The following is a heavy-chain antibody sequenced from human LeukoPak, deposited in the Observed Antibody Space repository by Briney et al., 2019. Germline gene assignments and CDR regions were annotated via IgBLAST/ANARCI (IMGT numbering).Heavy chain of an antibody. Sequence: ASVKVSCKAYGHTFNNYGISWVRQAPGQGLEWMGWISGYNGNTNYAQKLQGRVTVTTDTSTNTAYMELRSLRSDDTAMYYCARDGLMLPCDYWGQGTLVTVSS. D-gene: IGHD2-15*01. CDR2: ISGYNGNT. CDR1: GHTFNNYG. CDR3: ARDGLMLPCDY. V-gene: IGHV1-18*01. J-gene: IGHJ4*02.